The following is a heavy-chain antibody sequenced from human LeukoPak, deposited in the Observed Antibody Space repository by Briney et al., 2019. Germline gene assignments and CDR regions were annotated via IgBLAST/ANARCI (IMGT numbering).Heavy chain of an antibody. CDR1: GYTFTSYG. CDR3: ARDRRSGYDPTPFGY. CDR2: ISAYNGNT. J-gene: IGHJ4*02. D-gene: IGHD5-12*01. Sequence: GASVKVSCKASGYTFTSYGISWVRQAPGQGLEWMGWISAYNGNTNYAQKLQGRVTMTTDTSTSTAYMELRSLRSDDTAVYYCARDRRSGYDPTPFGYWGQGTLVTVSS. V-gene: IGHV1-18*01.